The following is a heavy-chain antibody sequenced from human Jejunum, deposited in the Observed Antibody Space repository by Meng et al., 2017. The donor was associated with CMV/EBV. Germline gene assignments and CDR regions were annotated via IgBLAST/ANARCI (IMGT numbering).Heavy chain of an antibody. CDR1: TFNIYA. CDR3: AKSLEPWGSYYYYGLDV. Sequence: TFNIYAMRCVRQAPGKGLEWVSVIYSSDSSTYYADSVQGRFSISRDNSKNTLFLQMDSLRAEDTAVYYCAKSLEPWGSYYYYGLDVWGQGTTVTVSS. D-gene: IGHD3-16*01. J-gene: IGHJ6*02. V-gene: IGHV3-23*03. CDR2: IYSSDSST.